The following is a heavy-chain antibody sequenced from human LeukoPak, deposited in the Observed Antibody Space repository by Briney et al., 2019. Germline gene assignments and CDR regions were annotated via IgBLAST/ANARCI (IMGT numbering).Heavy chain of an antibody. J-gene: IGHJ4*02. CDR2: IYYGENT. V-gene: IGHV4-39*01. D-gene: IGHD4-23*01. Sequence: SETLSLTCTVSGGSISSGPYYWGRIRQPPGKGLEWIGNIYYGENTYYNPSLKSRVTISIDTSKNQFYLKLNSLTAADTAVYYCATSDYGGLDYWGQGTLVTVSS. CDR1: GGSISSGPYY. CDR3: ATSDYGGLDY.